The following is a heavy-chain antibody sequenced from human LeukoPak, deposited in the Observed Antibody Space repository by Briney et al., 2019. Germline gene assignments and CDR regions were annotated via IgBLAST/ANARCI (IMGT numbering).Heavy chain of an antibody. CDR3: ARGYCSGGSCYLDHYFDY. Sequence: SETLSLTCTVSGGSISSGGYYWSWIRQPPGKGLEWIGYIYHSGSTYYNPSLKSRVTISVDRSKNQFSLKLSSVTAADTAVYYCARGYCSGGSCYLDHYFDYWGQGTLVTVSS. CDR1: GGSISSGGYY. D-gene: IGHD2-15*01. V-gene: IGHV4-30-2*01. J-gene: IGHJ4*02. CDR2: IYHSGST.